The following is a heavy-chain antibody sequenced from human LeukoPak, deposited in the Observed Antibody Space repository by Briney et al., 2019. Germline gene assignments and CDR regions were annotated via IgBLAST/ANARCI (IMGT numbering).Heavy chain of an antibody. J-gene: IGHJ4*02. CDR1: GGSISSYY. V-gene: IGHV4-59*08. Sequence: PSETLSLTCTVSGGSISSYYWSWIRQPPGKVLEWIGYIYYSGSTNYNPSLKSRVTISVDTSKNQFSLKLSSVTAADTAVYYCARLIGSYSNYFDYWGQGTLVTVSS. CDR3: ARLIGSYSNYFDY. CDR2: IYYSGST. D-gene: IGHD1-26*01.